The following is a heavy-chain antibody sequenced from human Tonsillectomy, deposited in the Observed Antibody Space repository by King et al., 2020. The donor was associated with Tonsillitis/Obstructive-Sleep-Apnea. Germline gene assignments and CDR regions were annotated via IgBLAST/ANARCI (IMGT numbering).Heavy chain of an antibody. CDR3: AKGRTFYHYYMDV. V-gene: IGHV3-43*01. CDR1: GFTLDDYS. Sequence: VQLVESGGVVVQPGGSLRLSCAASGFTLDDYSMNWVRQAPGKGLEWVSLISGDGGTIDYADSVKGRFTISRDNRKNSLYLQMNSLRTEDTALYYCAKGRTFYHYYMDVWGKGTTVTVSS. J-gene: IGHJ6*03. CDR2: ISGDGGTI. D-gene: IGHD3-16*01.